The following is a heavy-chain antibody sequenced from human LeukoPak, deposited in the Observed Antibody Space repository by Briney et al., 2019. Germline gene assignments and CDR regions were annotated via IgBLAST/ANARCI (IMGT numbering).Heavy chain of an antibody. V-gene: IGHV3-21*01. CDR2: ISSSSSYI. Sequence: GGSLRLSCAVSGITLSNYGMNWVRQAPGKGLEWVSSISSSSSYIYYADSVKGRFTISRDNAKNSLYLQMNSLRAEDTAVYYCARDPEWNSGYLSFDYWGQGTLVTVSS. J-gene: IGHJ4*02. D-gene: IGHD5-12*01. CDR3: ARDPEWNSGYLSFDY. CDR1: GITLSNYG.